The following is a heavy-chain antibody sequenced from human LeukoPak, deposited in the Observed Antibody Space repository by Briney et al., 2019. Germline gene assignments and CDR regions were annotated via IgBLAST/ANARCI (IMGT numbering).Heavy chain of an antibody. CDR2: ISGSGGST. Sequence: QPGGSLRLSCAASGFTFTNYAMSWVRQAPGKGLEWVSAISGSGGSTYYADSVKGRFTISRDNSKNTLYLQMNSLRAEDTAVYYCAKSEDSPIWFGELKRDYWGQGTLVTVSS. CDR3: AKSEDSPIWFGELKRDY. J-gene: IGHJ4*02. CDR1: GFTFTNYA. D-gene: IGHD3-10*01. V-gene: IGHV3-23*01.